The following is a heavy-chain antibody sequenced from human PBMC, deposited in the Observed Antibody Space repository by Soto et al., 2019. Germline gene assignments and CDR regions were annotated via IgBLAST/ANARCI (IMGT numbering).Heavy chain of an antibody. CDR1: GGTFSSYA. CDR3: ARGGYSSSWTRHKFDP. D-gene: IGHD6-13*01. V-gene: IGHV1-69*12. CDR2: IIPIFGTA. Sequence: QVQLVQSGAEVKKPGSSVKVSCKASGGTFSSYAISWVRQAPGQGLEWMGGIIPIFGTANYAQKFQGRVTITADEPTSTAYMERGSLRSEDTGGYYGARGGYSSSWTRHKFDPWGQGTLVTVSS. J-gene: IGHJ5*02.